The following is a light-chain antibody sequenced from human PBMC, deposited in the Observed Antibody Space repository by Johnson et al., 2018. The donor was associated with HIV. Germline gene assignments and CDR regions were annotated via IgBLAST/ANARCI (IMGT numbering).Light chain of an antibody. V-gene: IGLV1-51*02. CDR3: GTWDTSLSVYV. Sequence: QSVLTQPPSVSAAPGQQVTISCSGSSSNIGNNYVSWYQQLPGTAPKLLIYENNKRPSGIPDRFSGSKSGTSATLGITGLQTGDEAEYYCGTWDTSLSVYVFGTGTKVTVL. J-gene: IGLJ1*01. CDR2: ENN. CDR1: SSNIGNNY.